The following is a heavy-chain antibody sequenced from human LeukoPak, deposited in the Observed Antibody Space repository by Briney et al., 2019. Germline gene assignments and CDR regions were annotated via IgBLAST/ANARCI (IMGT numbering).Heavy chain of an antibody. CDR1: GGTFSSYA. Sequence: ASVKVSCKASGGTFSSYAISWVRQAPGQGLEWMGGIIPIFGTANYAQKFQGRVTITADESTSTAYMELSSLRSEDTAVYYCARDRAFYYDSSSPKYGMDVWGQGTTVTVSS. D-gene: IGHD3-22*01. J-gene: IGHJ6*02. V-gene: IGHV1-69*01. CDR2: IIPIFGTA. CDR3: ARDRAFYYDSSSPKYGMDV.